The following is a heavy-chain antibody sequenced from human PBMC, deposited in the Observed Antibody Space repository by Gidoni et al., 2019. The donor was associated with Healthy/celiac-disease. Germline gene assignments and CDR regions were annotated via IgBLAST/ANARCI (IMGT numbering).Heavy chain of an antibody. D-gene: IGHD6-6*01. V-gene: IGHV3-48*01. CDR2: ISSSSSTI. Sequence: EVQLVESGGGLVQPGGSLRLSCAASGFTFSSYSMNWVRQAPGKGLEWVSYISSSSSTIYYADSVKGRFTISRDNAKNSLYLQMNSLRAEDTAVYYCARGGAAHGFDYWGQGTLVTVSS. J-gene: IGHJ4*02. CDR1: GFTFSSYS. CDR3: ARGGAAHGFDY.